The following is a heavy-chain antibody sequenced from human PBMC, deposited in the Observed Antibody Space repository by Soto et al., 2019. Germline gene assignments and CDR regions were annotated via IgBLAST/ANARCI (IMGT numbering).Heavy chain of an antibody. CDR1: GYTFTSYD. CDR3: ARGYADPSKYYYYMDV. J-gene: IGHJ6*03. D-gene: IGHD2-8*01. Sequence: ASVKVSCKASGYTFTSYDINWVRQATGHGLEWMGWMNPNNVNTGYAQKFQGRVTMTKNTSISTAYMELSNLRSEDTAVYYCARGYADPSKYYYYMDVWGKGTTVTVSS. CDR2: MNPNNVNT. V-gene: IGHV1-8*01.